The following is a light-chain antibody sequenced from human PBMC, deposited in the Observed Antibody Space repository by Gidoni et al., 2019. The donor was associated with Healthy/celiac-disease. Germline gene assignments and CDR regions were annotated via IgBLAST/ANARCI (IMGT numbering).Light chain of an antibody. Sequence: IQLTQSPSSLSASVGDRVTITCRASHGISSYLAWYQQKPGKAPKLLIYAASTLQSGVPSRFRGSGSGTDFTLPISSLQPADFVTYYCQQLNSYPITFGQGTRLEIK. CDR2: AAS. V-gene: IGKV1-9*01. J-gene: IGKJ5*01. CDR1: HGISSY. CDR3: QQLNSYPIT.